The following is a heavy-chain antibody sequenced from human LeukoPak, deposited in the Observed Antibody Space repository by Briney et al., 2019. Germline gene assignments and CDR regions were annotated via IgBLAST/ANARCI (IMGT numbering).Heavy chain of an antibody. CDR1: GGSISSSSYY. J-gene: IGHJ4*02. D-gene: IGHD3-22*01. CDR2: IYYSGST. CDR3: ARLSHYYDSSGYLS. Sequence: SETLSRTCTVSGGSISSSSYYWGWIRQPPGKGLEWIGSIYYSGSTYYNPSLKSRVTISVDTSKNQFSLKLSSVTAADTAVYYCARLSHYYDSSGYLSWGQGTLVTVSS. V-gene: IGHV4-39*01.